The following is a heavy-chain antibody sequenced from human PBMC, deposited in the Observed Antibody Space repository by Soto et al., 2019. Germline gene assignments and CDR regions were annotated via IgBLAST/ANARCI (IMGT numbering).Heavy chain of an antibody. CDR2: IYNSGST. J-gene: IGHJ6*03. V-gene: IGHV4-39*01. CDR1: GGSISSSSYY. D-gene: IGHD3-3*01. Sequence: SETLSLTCAVSGGSISSSSYYWGWIRQPPGKGLEWIGSIYNSGSTYYNPSLKSRVNISVDTSKNQFSLKLSSVTAADKAVYYCASTSLTIFGAYMDVWGKGTTVTVSS. CDR3: ASTSLTIFGAYMDV.